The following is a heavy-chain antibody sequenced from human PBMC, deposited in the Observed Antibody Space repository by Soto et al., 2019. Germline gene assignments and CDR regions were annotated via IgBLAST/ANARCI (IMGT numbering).Heavy chain of an antibody. V-gene: IGHV3-30*18. CDR1: GFSFSIYG. CDR2: ISNDGNRK. J-gene: IGHJ3*02. D-gene: IGHD6-6*01. CDR3: AKDRRQLSALDM. Sequence: PGGSLRLSCAASGFSFSIYGMHWVRQAPGRGLEWVTVISNDGNRKYYGESVKGRFSVSRDNDKDTLYLQMNGLRPEDTGVYYCAKDRRQLSALDMWGQGTTVIVSS.